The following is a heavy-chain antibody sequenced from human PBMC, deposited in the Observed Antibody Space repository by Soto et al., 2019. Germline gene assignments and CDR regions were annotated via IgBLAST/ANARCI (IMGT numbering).Heavy chain of an antibody. V-gene: IGHV3-30*18. J-gene: IGHJ4*02. D-gene: IGHD3-3*01. CDR1: GFSFSAFG. Sequence: QVQLVESGGGVVQPGRSLRLSCAASGFSFSAFGMHWVRQAPGKGLEWIAVISNDGKSGHYADSVKGRFTISRDNSKNTFYLQMNSLSVEDTAVYYCAKTITTVGVSSTGRGALLDNWGQGILVSVSS. CDR2: ISNDGKSG. CDR3: AKTITTVGVSSTGRGALLDN.